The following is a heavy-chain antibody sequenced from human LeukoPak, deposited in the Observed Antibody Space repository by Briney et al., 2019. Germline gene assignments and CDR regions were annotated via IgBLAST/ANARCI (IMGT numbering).Heavy chain of an antibody. CDR3: AREGGYYDSSGNAEGAFDI. J-gene: IGHJ3*02. D-gene: IGHD3-22*01. Sequence: SVKVSCKASGGTFSCYAISWVRQAPGQGLEWMGGIIPIFGTANYAQKFQGRVTITADKSTSTAYMELSSLRSEDTAVYYCAREGGYYDSSGNAEGAFDIWGQGTMVTVSS. V-gene: IGHV1-69*06. CDR2: IIPIFGTA. CDR1: GGTFSCYA.